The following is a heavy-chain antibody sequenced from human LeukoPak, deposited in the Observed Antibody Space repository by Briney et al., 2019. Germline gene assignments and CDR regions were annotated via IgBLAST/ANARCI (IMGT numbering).Heavy chain of an antibody. CDR1: GDSVSSGSYY. V-gene: IGHV4-30-4*01. Sequence: SETLSLTCTVSGDSVSSGSYYWSWIRQPPGKGLEWIGYIYYSGSTYYNPSLKSRVTISVDTSKNQFSLKLSSVTAADTAVYYCAREEAATFDYWGQGTLVTVSS. D-gene: IGHD2-15*01. CDR2: IYYSGST. J-gene: IGHJ4*02. CDR3: AREEAATFDY.